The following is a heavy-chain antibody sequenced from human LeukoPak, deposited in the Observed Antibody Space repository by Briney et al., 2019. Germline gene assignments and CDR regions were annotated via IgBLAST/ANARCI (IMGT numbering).Heavy chain of an antibody. D-gene: IGHD3-10*01. Sequence: GGSLRLSCAASGFTFSSYSMNWVRQAPGKGLEWVSAISTSGGSTYYSDSVKGRFTISRANSKNTLYLQMNSLRAEDTAVYYCAKEYGSGSYYYDYWGQGTLVTVSS. CDR3: AKEYGSGSYYYDY. CDR1: GFTFSSYS. CDR2: ISTSGGST. V-gene: IGHV3-23*01. J-gene: IGHJ4*02.